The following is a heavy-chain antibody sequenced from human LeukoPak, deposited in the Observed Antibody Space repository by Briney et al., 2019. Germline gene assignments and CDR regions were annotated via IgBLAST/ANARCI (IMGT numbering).Heavy chain of an antibody. J-gene: IGHJ4*02. CDR1: GFTYSIYR. V-gene: IGHV3-21*04. CDR3: AKDLLAGTAMVSRDGYFDY. CDR2: ICSSSSYI. D-gene: IGHD5-18*01. Sequence: GGPLRLSCAASGFTYSIYRMNWVRQAPGKSLEWFSSICSSSSYIYYADSVKGRFTTSRDNAKNSLYLQMNSLRAEDTAVYYCAKDLLAGTAMVSRDGYFDYWGQGTLVTVSS.